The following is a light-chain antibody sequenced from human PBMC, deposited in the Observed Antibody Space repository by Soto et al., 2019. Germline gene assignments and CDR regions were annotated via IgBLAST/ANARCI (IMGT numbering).Light chain of an antibody. CDR1: RSISSTY. CDR2: GAS. Sequence: EIVLTQSPGTLSLSPGERATLSCRASRSISSTYLAWYQQKPGQAPRLLIYGASSRATGIPDRFSGSGSGTDFTLTISRLEPEDFAVYYCQQNGGSPPYTFGQGTKLEIK. J-gene: IGKJ2*01. V-gene: IGKV3-20*01. CDR3: QQNGGSPPYT.